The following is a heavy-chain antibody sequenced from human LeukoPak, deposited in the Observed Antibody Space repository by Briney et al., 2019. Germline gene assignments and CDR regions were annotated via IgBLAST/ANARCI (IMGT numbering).Heavy chain of an antibody. D-gene: IGHD5-12*01. J-gene: IGHJ5*02. V-gene: IGHV4-39*07. Sequence: SETLSLTCTVSGGSINGSHSYWGWIRQPPGKGLEWIGSIYYSGKTYYNPSLKSRVTISEDTSRNQFSLKLSSVGATDTAIYYCGTGGGFEWFDPWGQGILVSVSS. CDR2: IYYSGKT. CDR1: GGSINGSHSY. CDR3: GTGGGFEWFDP.